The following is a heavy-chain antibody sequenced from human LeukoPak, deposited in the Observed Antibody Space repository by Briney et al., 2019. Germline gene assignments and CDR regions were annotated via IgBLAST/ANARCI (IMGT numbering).Heavy chain of an antibody. D-gene: IGHD6-19*01. CDR1: GFTFSAYA. CDR3: AKSHRYTSGWVYFDY. CDR2: LTGSGDIT. Sequence: GGSLRLSCAASGFTFSAYAMSWVRQTPGKWLEWVSTLTGSGDITSYADSVRGRFDISRDNSKNTLYLQMNSLRAEDTAIYYCAKSHRYTSGWVYFDYWGHGTLVTVSS. J-gene: IGHJ4*01. V-gene: IGHV3-23*01.